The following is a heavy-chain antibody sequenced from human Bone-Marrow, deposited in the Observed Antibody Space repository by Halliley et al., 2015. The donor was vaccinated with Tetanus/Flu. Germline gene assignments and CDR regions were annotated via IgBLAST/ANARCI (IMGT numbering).Heavy chain of an antibody. CDR2: IYYSGST. J-gene: IGHJ5*02. V-gene: IGHV4-31*03. CDR3: ARGGVVVVAAIPWSEP. D-gene: IGHD2-15*01. CDR1: GGSVTTGGYY. Sequence: TLSLTCTVSGGSVTTGGYYWSWIRQYPGKGLEWIGYIYYSGSTHYNPSLKRRVTMSVDTSKNQISLNLNSVTAADSAVFYCARGGVVVVAAIPWSEPWGQGTLVSVSS.